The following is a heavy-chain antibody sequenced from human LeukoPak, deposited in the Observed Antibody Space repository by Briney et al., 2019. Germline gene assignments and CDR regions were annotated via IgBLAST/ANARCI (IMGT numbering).Heavy chain of an antibody. D-gene: IGHD3-16*01. Sequence: SETLSLTCTVSGASISSDYWSWIRQPPGKGLEWIGYIYYSGSTNYNPSLKSRVTISVDTSKNQFSLKLSSVTAADTAVYYCARDTVGGVWSYGMDVWGQGTTVTVSS. CDR1: GASISSDY. CDR3: ARDTVGGVWSYGMDV. V-gene: IGHV4-59*01. CDR2: IYYSGST. J-gene: IGHJ6*02.